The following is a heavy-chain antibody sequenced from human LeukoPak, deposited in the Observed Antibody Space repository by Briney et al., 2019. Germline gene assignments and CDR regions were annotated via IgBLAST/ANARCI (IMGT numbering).Heavy chain of an antibody. Sequence: PGRSLRLSCAAPGFTFDDYAMHWVRQAPGKGLEWVSGISWNSGSIGYADSVKGRFTISRDNAKNSLYLQMNSLRAEDTALYYCAKDQKGGYFDWSLDYWGQGTLVTVSS. D-gene: IGHD3-9*01. CDR1: GFTFDDYA. J-gene: IGHJ4*02. CDR2: ISWNSGSI. V-gene: IGHV3-9*01. CDR3: AKDQKGGYFDWSLDY.